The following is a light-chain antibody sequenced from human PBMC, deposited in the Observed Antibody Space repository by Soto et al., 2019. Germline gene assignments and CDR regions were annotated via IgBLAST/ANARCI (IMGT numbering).Light chain of an antibody. V-gene: IGKV1-27*01. CDR1: QGLRNS. CDR3: QNSDSPPRT. Sequence: DIQMTQSPSSLSASVGDRVTITCRASQGLRNSLAWYQQKPGKVPKLLIYDASTLQSGVPPRFSGSGSGTEFTLTISSLQPEDVATYYCQNSDSPPRTFGQGTKVEI. J-gene: IGKJ1*01. CDR2: DAS.